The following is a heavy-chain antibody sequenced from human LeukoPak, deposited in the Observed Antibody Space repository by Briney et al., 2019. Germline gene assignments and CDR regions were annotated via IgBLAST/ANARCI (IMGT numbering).Heavy chain of an antibody. J-gene: IGHJ4*02. V-gene: IGHV3-74*01. D-gene: IGHD6-19*01. Sequence: AGGSLRLSCAASGFTLSSYWMHWVRQAPGKGLVWVSRINSDGSSTSYADSVKGRFTISRDSAKNMLYLQMNSLRAEDTAVYYCATSEARSNGWYVYWGQGTLVTVSS. CDR3: ATSEARSNGWYVY. CDR2: INSDGSST. CDR1: GFTLSSYW.